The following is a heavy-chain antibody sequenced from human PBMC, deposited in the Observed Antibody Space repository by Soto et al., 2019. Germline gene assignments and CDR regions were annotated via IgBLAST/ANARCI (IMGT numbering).Heavy chain of an antibody. CDR1: GYTFTNYG. CDR3: ARDREYYYDSSGNYYYHYGMDV. Sequence: QVQLVESGAEVKKPGASVKVSCKASGYTFTNYGISWVRQAPGQGLEWMGWISGYNGNTNYAQKFQGRVTMTTDTPTNTAYRDLSSLRSDATAVYYCARDREYYYDSSGNYYYHYGMDVWGQGTTVTVS. D-gene: IGHD3-22*01. V-gene: IGHV1-18*04. CDR2: ISGYNGNT. J-gene: IGHJ6*02.